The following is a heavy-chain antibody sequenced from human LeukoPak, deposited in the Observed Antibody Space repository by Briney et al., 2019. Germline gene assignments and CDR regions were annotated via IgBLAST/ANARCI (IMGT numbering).Heavy chain of an antibody. CDR1: GGTFSSYT. V-gene: IGHV1-69*04. Sequence: SVKVSCKASGGTFSSYTISWVRQAPGQGLEWMGRIIPILGIANYAQKFQGRVTITADKSTSTAYMELSSLRSEDTAVYYCARESNYDFGSLGVRSPKSDYWGQGTPVTVSS. D-gene: IGHD3-3*01. J-gene: IGHJ4*02. CDR3: ARESNYDFGSLGVRSPKSDY. CDR2: IIPILGIA.